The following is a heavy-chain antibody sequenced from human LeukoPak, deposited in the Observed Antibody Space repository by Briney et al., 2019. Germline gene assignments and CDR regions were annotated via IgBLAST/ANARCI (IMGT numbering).Heavy chain of an antibody. D-gene: IGHD4-11*01. Sequence: SGTLSLTCAVYVGSFSGYSWTWIRQPLGKGLEWIGEINHSGNTNYNPSLKSRVTISVDTSKNQFSLKMRSVTAADTAVYYCARGLTTWGLYYYYYMDVWGKGTPVTVSS. V-gene: IGHV4-34*01. CDR3: ARGLTTWGLYYYYYMDV. J-gene: IGHJ6*03. CDR1: VGSFSGYS. CDR2: INHSGNT.